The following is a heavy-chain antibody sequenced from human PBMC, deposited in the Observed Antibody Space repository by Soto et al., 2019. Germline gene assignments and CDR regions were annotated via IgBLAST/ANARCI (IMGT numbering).Heavy chain of an antibody. CDR3: ATHGLGVSSPPYFDN. CDR2: FVPLFGTT. Sequence: QLVQSGSEVKKPGSSVKVSCQASGGTFSGYVVTWVRQAPGQGLERMGDFVPLFGTTNYAQRVSGRITITAEESTSTAYMELRTLRSDDTAVYYCATHGLGVSSPPYFDNWGQGTLVTVSS. V-gene: IGHV1-69*01. D-gene: IGHD3-16*01. CDR1: GGTFSGYV. J-gene: IGHJ4*02.